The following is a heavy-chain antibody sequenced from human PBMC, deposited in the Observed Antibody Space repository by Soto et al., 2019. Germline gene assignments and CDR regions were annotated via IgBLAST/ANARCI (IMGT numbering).Heavy chain of an antibody. J-gene: IGHJ4*02. CDR1: GYTFTTYD. Sequence: QVQLVQSGPEVKKPGASVKVSCETSGYTFTTYDITWVRQAPGQGLEWMGWISTFNGDTKYEEKLQDRVTMTTDTFTATAYMELRSLGSDDTAVYYWARGYCADDICYYFDFWGQGTLVTVSS. CDR3: ARGYCADDICYYFDF. D-gene: IGHD2-8*01. CDR2: ISTFNGDT. V-gene: IGHV1-18*01.